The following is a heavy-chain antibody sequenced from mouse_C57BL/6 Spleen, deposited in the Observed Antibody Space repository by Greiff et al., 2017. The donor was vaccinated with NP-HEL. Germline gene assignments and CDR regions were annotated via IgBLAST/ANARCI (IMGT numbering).Heavy chain of an antibody. CDR2: INPNNGGT. V-gene: IGHV1-26*01. J-gene: IGHJ1*03. CDR1: GYTFTDYY. CDR3: ARYNWDKGYFDD. D-gene: IGHD4-1*02. Sequence: EVQLQQSGPELVKPGASVKISCKASGYTFTDYYMNWVKQSHGKSLEWIGDINPNNGGTSYNQKFKGKATLTVDKSSSTAYMELRSLTSEDSAVYYCARYNWDKGYFDDWGTGTTVTVSS.